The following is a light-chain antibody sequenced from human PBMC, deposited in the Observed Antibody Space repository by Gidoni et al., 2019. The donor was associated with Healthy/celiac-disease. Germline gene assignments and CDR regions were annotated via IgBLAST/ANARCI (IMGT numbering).Light chain of an antibody. J-gene: IGKJ4*01. Sequence: DIVMTQSPDSLAVSLGERATNNCKYSRSVLYSSNNKNCLAWYQQKPGQPPKLLIYWASTRESGVPDRFSGRGSGTDFTLTISSLQAEDVAVYYCQQYFTTPLTFXGXTKVEMK. V-gene: IGKV4-1*01. CDR2: WAS. CDR1: RSVLYSSNNKNC. CDR3: QQYFTTPLT.